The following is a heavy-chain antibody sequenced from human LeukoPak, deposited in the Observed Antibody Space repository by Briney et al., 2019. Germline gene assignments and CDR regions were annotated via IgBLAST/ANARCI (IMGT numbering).Heavy chain of an antibody. J-gene: IGHJ5*02. Sequence: ASVKVSCKASRNTFTTSDMAWFRQAPGQGLEWMGIINPSGGSTSYAQKFQGRVTMTRDTSTSTVYMELSSLRSEDTAVYYCARSNWGGYSTGIGLSWGQGTLVTVSS. D-gene: IGHD3-3*01. CDR1: RNTFTTSD. CDR2: INPSGGST. V-gene: IGHV1-46*01. CDR3: ARSNWGGYSTGIGLS.